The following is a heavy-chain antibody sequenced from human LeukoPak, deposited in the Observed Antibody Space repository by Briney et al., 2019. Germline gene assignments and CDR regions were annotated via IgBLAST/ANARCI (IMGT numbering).Heavy chain of an antibody. D-gene: IGHD5-12*01. CDR3: ASGRYSGYDYYLDY. J-gene: IGHJ4*02. V-gene: IGHV1-69*13. CDR1: GGTFSSYA. Sequence: ASVKVSCKASGGTFSSYAISWVRQAPGQGLEWMGGIIPIFGTANYAQKFQGRVTITADESTSTAYMELSSLRSEDTAVYYCASGRYSGYDYYLDYWGQGTLVTVSS. CDR2: IIPIFGTA.